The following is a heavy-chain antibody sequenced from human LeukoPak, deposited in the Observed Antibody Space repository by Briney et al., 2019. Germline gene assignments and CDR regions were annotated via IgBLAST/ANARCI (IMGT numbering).Heavy chain of an antibody. Sequence: PGGSLRLSCAASGFTFSDYYMSWVRQAPGKGLEWVANIKQDGSEKYYVDSVKGRFTISRDNAKNSLYLQMNSLRAEDTAVYYCARDPTAGAPTYNWFDPWGQGTLVTVSS. J-gene: IGHJ5*02. CDR1: GFTFSDYY. CDR3: ARDPTAGAPTYNWFDP. D-gene: IGHD3-10*01. CDR2: IKQDGSEK. V-gene: IGHV3-7*01.